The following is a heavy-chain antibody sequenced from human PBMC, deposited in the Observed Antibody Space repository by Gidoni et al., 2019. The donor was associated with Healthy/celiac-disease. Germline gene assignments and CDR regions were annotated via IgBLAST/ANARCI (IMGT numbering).Heavy chain of an antibody. Sequence: EVQLLESGGGLVKPGGSLRLPCAHLGLPFSSYSMNWVRQAPGKGLEWVSSISSSSSYIYYADSGKGRFTISRDNAKNSLYLKMNSLRDEDTAVYYCARGYGDHPGWFDPWGQGTLVTVSS. J-gene: IGHJ5*02. CDR2: ISSSSSYI. CDR3: ARGYGDHPGWFDP. V-gene: IGHV3-21*01. D-gene: IGHD4-17*01. CDR1: GLPFSSYS.